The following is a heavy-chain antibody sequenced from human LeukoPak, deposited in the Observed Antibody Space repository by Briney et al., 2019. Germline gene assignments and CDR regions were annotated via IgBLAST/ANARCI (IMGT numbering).Heavy chain of an antibody. V-gene: IGHV4-4*07. J-gene: IGHJ6*02. CDR1: GGSFSSYY. Sequence: SETLSLTCAVYGGSFSSYYWSWIRQPAGKGLEWIGRIYTSGSTNYNPSLKSRVTMSVDTSKNQFSLKLSSVTAADTAVYYCARDGSGGDFGDYYYGMDVWGQGTTVTVSS. CDR3: ARDGSGGDFGDYYYGMDV. CDR2: IYTSGST. D-gene: IGHD2-21*02.